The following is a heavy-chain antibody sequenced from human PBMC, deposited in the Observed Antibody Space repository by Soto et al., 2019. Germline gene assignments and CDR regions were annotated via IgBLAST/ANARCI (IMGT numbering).Heavy chain of an antibody. J-gene: IGHJ6*02. CDR1: GFSLGTSGLG. Sequence: SGPTPVNATQTITQAYTFSGFSLGTSGLGVGWIRQPPGKALEWLALIYWDDDKRYSPSLKSRLTITKDTSKNQVVLTMTNMDPVDTATYYCAHSFVGFWIVYCPDDYYDGMDFPARRTSVT. V-gene: IGHV2-5*02. CDR2: IYWDDDK. D-gene: IGHD3-3*01. CDR3: AHSFVGFWIVYCPDDYYDGMDF.